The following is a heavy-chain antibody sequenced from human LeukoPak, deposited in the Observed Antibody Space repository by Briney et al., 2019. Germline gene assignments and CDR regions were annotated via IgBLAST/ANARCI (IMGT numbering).Heavy chain of an antibody. CDR3: ARVPWVCSSTSCYYYYYMDV. V-gene: IGHV4-34*01. CDR1: GGSFSGYY. CDR2: INHSGST. D-gene: IGHD2-2*01. Sequence: PSETLSLTCAVYGGSFSGYYWSWIRQPPGKGLEWIGEINHSGSTNYNPSLKSRVTISVDTSKNQFSLKLSSMTAADTAVYYCARVPWVCSSTSCYYYYYMDVWGKGTTVTISS. J-gene: IGHJ6*03.